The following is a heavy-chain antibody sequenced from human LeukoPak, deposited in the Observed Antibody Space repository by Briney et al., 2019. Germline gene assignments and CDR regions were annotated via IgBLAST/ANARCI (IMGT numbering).Heavy chain of an antibody. CDR2: IKSKTDGGTI. V-gene: IGHV3-15*01. CDR3: TTDEEVVVIHY. D-gene: IGHD3-22*01. J-gene: IGHJ4*02. Sequence: GGSLRLSCAASGFTVSSAWMNWVRQTPGTGLEWVGLIKSKTDGGTIDYAAPVKGRFTISRDDSKNTLYLQMNSLKTEDTAVYYCTTDEEVVVIHYWGQGTLVTVSS. CDR1: GFTVSSAW.